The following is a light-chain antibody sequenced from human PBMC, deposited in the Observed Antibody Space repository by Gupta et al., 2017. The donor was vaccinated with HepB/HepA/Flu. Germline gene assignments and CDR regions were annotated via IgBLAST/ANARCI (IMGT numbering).Light chain of an antibody. CDR2: GVS. V-gene: IGLV2-14*01. J-gene: IGLJ2*01. CDR3: SSFRSGNTMFC. CDR1: SSDIGAYDD. Sequence: QSALTQPASVSGSPGQSITISCTGSSSDIGAYDDVSWYQQYPGKAPKLLISGVSSRPSGVSYRFSGSKSGNTASLTISGLQPEDEADYYCSSFRSGNTMFCFGGGTKLIVL.